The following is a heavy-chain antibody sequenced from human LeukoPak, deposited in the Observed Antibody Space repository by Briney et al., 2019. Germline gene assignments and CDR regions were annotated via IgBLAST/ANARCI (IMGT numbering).Heavy chain of an antibody. D-gene: IGHD3-3*01. CDR3: ARDNGVVHGVYYMDV. V-gene: IGHV3-7*01. CDR2: IKQDGSEK. Sequence: GGSLRLSCAASGFTFSNYWMTWVRQAPGKGLEWVADIKQDGSEKLYVQSVRGRFTISRDNAQMSLFLQMNSLRAEDTAVYYCARDNGVVHGVYYMDVWGKGTTVTVS. CDR1: GFTFSNYW. J-gene: IGHJ6*03.